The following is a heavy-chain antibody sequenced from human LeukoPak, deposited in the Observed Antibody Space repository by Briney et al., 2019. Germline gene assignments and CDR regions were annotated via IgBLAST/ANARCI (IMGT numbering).Heavy chain of an antibody. Sequence: ASVKVSCKASGYTFTHYAMNWVRQAPGQGLEWMGWINTNTGNPTYAQGFTGRFVFSLDTSVSTAYLQISSLKAEDTAVYHCVTRGGVSSGFFNLDYWGQGTLVTVSS. V-gene: IGHV7-4-1*02. CDR2: INTNTGNP. CDR1: GYTFTHYA. D-gene: IGHD3-22*01. J-gene: IGHJ4*02. CDR3: VTRGGVSSGFFNLDY.